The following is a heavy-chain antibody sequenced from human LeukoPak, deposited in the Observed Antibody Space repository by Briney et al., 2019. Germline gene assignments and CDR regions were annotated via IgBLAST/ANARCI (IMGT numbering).Heavy chain of an antibody. CDR3: TREGVYSPDGTGYHRDAFDI. Sequence: SVKVSCKASGGGFNSYVITWVRQAPGQGPEWMGRIIPILNVANFAQKLRGRVTITADKSTNTAHMELSSLTSEDTAVYYCTREGVYSPDGTGYHRDAFDIWGPGTLVIVSS. D-gene: IGHD1-14*01. CDR1: GGGFNSYV. CDR2: IIPILNVA. J-gene: IGHJ3*02. V-gene: IGHV1-69*04.